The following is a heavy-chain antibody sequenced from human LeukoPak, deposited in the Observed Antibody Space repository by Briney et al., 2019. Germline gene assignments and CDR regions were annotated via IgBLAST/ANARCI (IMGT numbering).Heavy chain of an antibody. V-gene: IGHV4-38-2*02. CDR3: ARVDSDYFDY. CDR1: GYSVSSGYY. D-gene: IGHD3/OR15-3a*01. CDR2: IYHSGST. Sequence: SETLSLTCTVSGYSVSSGYYWGWIRQPPGKGLEWIGSIYHSGSTYYNPSLKSRVTISVDTSKNQFSLKLSSVTAADTAVYYCARVDSDYFDYWGQGTLVTVSS. J-gene: IGHJ4*02.